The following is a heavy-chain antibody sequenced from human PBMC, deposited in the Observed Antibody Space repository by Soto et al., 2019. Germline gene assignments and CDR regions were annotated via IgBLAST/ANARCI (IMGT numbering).Heavy chain of an antibody. Sequence: EVQLVESGGDLVQPGGSLRLSCVASGFTFNTYWMSWVRQAPGKGLEWVANIKEDGSDKYYVDSAKGRFTISRDNAKNLLYLQMNSLGAGDTAMYYCASFTRGSSGDYWGQGTLVTVSS. V-gene: IGHV3-7*01. CDR1: GFTFNTYW. CDR2: IKEDGSDK. CDR3: ASFTRGSSGDY. J-gene: IGHJ4*02. D-gene: IGHD6-25*01.